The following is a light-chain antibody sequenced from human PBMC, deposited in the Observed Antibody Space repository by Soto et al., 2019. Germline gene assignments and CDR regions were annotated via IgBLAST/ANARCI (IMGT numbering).Light chain of an antibody. CDR3: CSYVDTVTVI. CDR2: EDV. Sequence: QSALTQPASVSGAPGQSITISCTGTNSYNLVSWFQQNPGKAPKLMIYEDVKRPSGVSDRFSGSKSGNTASLAISGLQPEDEASYYCCSYVDTVTVIFGGGIKLTVL. J-gene: IGLJ2*01. V-gene: IGLV2-23*01. CDR1: NSYNL.